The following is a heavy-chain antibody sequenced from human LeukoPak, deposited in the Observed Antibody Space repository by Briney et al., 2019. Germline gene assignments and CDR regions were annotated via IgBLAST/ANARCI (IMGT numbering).Heavy chain of an antibody. J-gene: IGHJ6*03. V-gene: IGHV4-59*11. D-gene: IGHD3-16*01. CDR3: ARVLYLGDYYYYMDV. CDR2: LNYSGRT. CDR1: GGSITSHY. Sequence: SEPLSLTCTVSGGSITSHYWSWSRRPPGKGREWSGYLNYSGRTNYNPSLKSRVTMSADTSKNQFSLKLSSVTAADTAVYYCARVLYLGDYYYYMDVWGKGTTVTVSS.